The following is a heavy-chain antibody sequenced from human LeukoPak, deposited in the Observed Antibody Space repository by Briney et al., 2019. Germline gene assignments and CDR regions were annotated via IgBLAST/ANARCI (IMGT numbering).Heavy chain of an antibody. D-gene: IGHD3-10*01. V-gene: IGHV4-39*07. J-gene: IGHJ3*02. CDR2: IYYSGST. CDR3: ASPSSYYYAFDI. CDR1: GGSISSSSYY. Sequence: PSETLSLTCTVSGGSISSSSYYWGWIRQPPGKGLEWIGSIYYSGSTYYNPSLKSRVTISVDTSKNQFSLKLSSVTAADTAVYYCASPSSYYYAFDIWGQGTMVTVSS.